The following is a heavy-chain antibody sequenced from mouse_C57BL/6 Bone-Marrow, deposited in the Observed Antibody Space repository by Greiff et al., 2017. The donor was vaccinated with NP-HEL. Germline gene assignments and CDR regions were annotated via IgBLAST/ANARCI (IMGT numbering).Heavy chain of an antibody. CDR1: GFNIKDYY. Sequence: EVQLQQSGAELVKPGASVKLSCTASGFNIKDYYMHWVKQRTEQGLEWIGRIDPEDGETKYAPKFQGKATITAATSSNTAYLQLSSLTSEDTAVYYWARRVITTVVAGGFDYWGQGTTLTVSS. D-gene: IGHD1-1*01. V-gene: IGHV14-2*01. J-gene: IGHJ2*01. CDR3: ARRVITTVVAGGFDY. CDR2: IDPEDGET.